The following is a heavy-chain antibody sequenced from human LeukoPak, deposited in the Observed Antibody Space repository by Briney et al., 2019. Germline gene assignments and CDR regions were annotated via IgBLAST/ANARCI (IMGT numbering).Heavy chain of an antibody. V-gene: IGHV1-18*04. CDR1: GYTFTSYY. Sequence: VASVKVSCKASGYTFTSYYMHWVRQAPGQGLEWMGWISAYNGNTNYAQKLQGRVTMTTDTSTSTAYMELRSLRSDDTAVYYCARVPYYDFWSGYPQHWYFDLWGRGTLVTVSS. D-gene: IGHD3-3*01. CDR2: ISAYNGNT. CDR3: ARVPYYDFWSGYPQHWYFDL. J-gene: IGHJ2*01.